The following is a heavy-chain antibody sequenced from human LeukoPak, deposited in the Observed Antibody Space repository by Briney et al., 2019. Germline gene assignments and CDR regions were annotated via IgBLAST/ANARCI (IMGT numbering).Heavy chain of an antibody. V-gene: IGHV3-53*01. CDR2: IYSGGNT. Sequence: AGGSLRLSCTVSGFTVSSNSMSWVRQAPGKGLEWVSFIYSGGNTHNSDSVKGRFTISRDNSKNTLYLQMNSLRAEDTAMYFCTRDHRSRPWEWFDPWGQGTLVTVSS. CDR1: GFTVSSNS. J-gene: IGHJ5*02. D-gene: IGHD6-6*01. CDR3: TRDHRSRPWEWFDP.